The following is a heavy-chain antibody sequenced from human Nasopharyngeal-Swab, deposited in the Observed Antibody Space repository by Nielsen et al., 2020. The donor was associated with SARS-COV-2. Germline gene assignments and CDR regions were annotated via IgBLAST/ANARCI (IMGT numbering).Heavy chain of an antibody. J-gene: IGHJ4*02. CDR3: TTDLVGATRGPDY. CDR2: IKSKTDGGTT. CDR1: GFTFSNAW. D-gene: IGHD1-26*01. V-gene: IGHV3-15*01. Sequence: GESLKISCAASGFTFSNAWMSWVRQAPGKGLEWVGRIKSKTDGGTTDYAAPVKGRFTISRDDSKNTLYLQMISLKTEDTAVYYCTTDLVGATRGPDYWGQGTLVTVSS.